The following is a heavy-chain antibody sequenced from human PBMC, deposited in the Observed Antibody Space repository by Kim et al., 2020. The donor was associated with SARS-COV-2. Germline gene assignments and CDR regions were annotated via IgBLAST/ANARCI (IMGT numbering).Heavy chain of an antibody. Sequence: GESLKISCKGSGYSFTSYWIGWVRQMPGKGLEWMGIIYPGDSDTRYSPFFQGQVTISADKSISTAYLQWSSLKASDTAMYYCARSKDFVGRYYYYGMDVWGQGTTVTVSS. J-gene: IGHJ6*02. D-gene: IGHD2-15*01. CDR2: IYPGDSDT. V-gene: IGHV5-51*01. CDR1: GYSFTSYW. CDR3: ARSKDFVGRYYYYGMDV.